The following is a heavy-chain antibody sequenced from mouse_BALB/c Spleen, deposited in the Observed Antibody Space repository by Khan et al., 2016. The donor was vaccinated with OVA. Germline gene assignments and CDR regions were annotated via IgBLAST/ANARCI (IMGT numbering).Heavy chain of an antibody. Sequence: EVELVESGPELEKPGASVKISCKASGYSFTGYNINWVKQSSGETLEWIGNIDPYDGGTSDNQKFKGKATLTVDKSSSTAYMQLKSLTSEDSAVYYCAREGNYYFDYWGQGTTLTVAS. J-gene: IGHJ2*01. CDR3: AREGNYYFDY. CDR1: GYSFTGYN. V-gene: IGHV1S135*01. CDR2: IDPYDGGT. D-gene: IGHD2-1*01.